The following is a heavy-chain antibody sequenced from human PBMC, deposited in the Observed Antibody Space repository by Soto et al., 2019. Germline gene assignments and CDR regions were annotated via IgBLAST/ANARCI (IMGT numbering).Heavy chain of an antibody. D-gene: IGHD1-20*01. CDR2: IYYSGDT. Sequence: AETLSLTCSVSGYSISATGYYWGWVRQAPGKGLEWIASIYYSGDTYYNPSLKSRVIMSVDTSKNRFSLNLTSVTAADTAVYLCASSEWKFRGYNFDSWGQGYLVNVS. CDR1: GYSISATGYY. V-gene: IGHV4-39*01. J-gene: IGHJ4*02. CDR3: ASSEWKFRGYNFDS.